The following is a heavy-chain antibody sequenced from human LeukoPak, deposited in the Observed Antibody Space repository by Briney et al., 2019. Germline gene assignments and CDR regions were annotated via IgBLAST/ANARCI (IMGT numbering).Heavy chain of an antibody. V-gene: IGHV4-61*02. CDR3: ARDRQGFDAFDI. CDR2: TYTSGST. CDR1: GGSISSGSYY. Sequence: SQTLSLTCTVSGGSISSGSYYWSWIRQPAGKGLEWIGRTYTSGSTNYNPSLKSRVTISVDTSKNQFSLKLSSVTAADTAVYYCARDRQGFDAFDIWGQGTMVTVSS. D-gene: IGHD6-6*01. J-gene: IGHJ3*02.